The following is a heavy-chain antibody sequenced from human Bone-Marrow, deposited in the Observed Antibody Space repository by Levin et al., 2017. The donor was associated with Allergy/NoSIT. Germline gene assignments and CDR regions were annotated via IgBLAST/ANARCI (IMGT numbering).Heavy chain of an antibody. Sequence: ETLSLTCAASGFNFSSFAMSWVRQAPGRGLEWLSAISGSDDITYSADSVKGRFTISRDTSKNTLYLQMNSLRAEDTAVYYCAKEGPVSGVWFGDSYPYYFDNWGQGTLVTVSS. CDR2: ISGSDDIT. CDR1: GFNFSSFA. J-gene: IGHJ4*02. V-gene: IGHV3-23*01. D-gene: IGHD3-10*01. CDR3: AKEGPVSGVWFGDSYPYYFDN.